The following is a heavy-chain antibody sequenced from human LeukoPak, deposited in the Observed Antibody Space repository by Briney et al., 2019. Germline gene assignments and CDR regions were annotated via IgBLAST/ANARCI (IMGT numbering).Heavy chain of an antibody. V-gene: IGHV3-43*02. J-gene: IGHJ1*01. D-gene: IGHD3-22*01. CDR1: GFTFDDYA. CDR2: ISGDGGST. Sequence: GGSLRLSCAASGFTFDDYAMHWVRQAPGKGLEWVSLISGDGGSTYYADSVKGRFTISRDNSKNSLYLQMNSPRTEDTALYYCAKDWQYYYDSSGYLQHWGQGTLVTVSS. CDR3: AKDWQYYYDSSGYLQH.